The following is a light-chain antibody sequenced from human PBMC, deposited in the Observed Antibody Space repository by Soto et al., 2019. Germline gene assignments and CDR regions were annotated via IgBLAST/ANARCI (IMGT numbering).Light chain of an antibody. Sequence: QSVLTQPPSVSGAPGQRVTISCTGSSSNIGAGYDVHWYQQLPGTAPKLLIYGNSNRPSEVPDRFSGSKSGTSASLAITGLQAEDEADYYCQYYDSSLSGFVVFGGGTKVTVL. CDR2: GNS. V-gene: IGLV1-40*01. J-gene: IGLJ2*01. CDR3: QYYDSSLSGFVV. CDR1: SSNIGAGYD.